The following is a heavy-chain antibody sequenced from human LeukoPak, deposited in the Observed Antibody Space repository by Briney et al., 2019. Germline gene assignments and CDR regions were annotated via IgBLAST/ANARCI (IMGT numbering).Heavy chain of an antibody. CDR3: ARFYDRGGFDP. V-gene: IGHV4-34*01. CDR1: GGSFSGYY. CDR2: INHSGST. J-gene: IGHJ5*02. D-gene: IGHD3-22*01. Sequence: SETLSLTCAVYGGSFSGYYWSWFRQPPGKGLEWIGEINHSGSTNSNPSLKSRVTISVDTSKNQFSLKLSSVTAADTAVYYCARFYDRGGFDPWGQGTLVTVSS.